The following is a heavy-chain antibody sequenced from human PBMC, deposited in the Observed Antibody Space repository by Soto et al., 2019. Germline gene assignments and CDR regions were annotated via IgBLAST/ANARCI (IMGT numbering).Heavy chain of an antibody. CDR2: INPAKGNT. D-gene: IGHD4-17*01. V-gene: IGHV1-3*01. J-gene: IGHJ3*02. CDR1: GYTFTSYT. Sequence: GASVKVSCKASGYTFTSYTLHWVRQAPGQRPEWMGWINPAKGNTKYSEKFHDRVSITSDTSATTVFLELSGLTSEDTALYFCARGILTTVTTLPSIWGQGTLVTVSS. CDR3: ARGILTTVTTLPSI.